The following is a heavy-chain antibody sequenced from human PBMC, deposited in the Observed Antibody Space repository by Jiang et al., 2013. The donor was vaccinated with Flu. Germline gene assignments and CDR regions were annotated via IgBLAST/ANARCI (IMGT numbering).Heavy chain of an antibody. J-gene: IGHJ4*02. V-gene: IGHV4-38-2*02. Sequence: SLTCTVSGYSISSGYYWGWIRQPPGKGLEWIGSIYHSGSTYYNPSLKSRVTISVDTSKNQFSLKLSSVTAADTAVYYCARALELGIGGGTPIFDYWGQGTLVTVSS. D-gene: IGHD7-27*01. CDR1: GYSISSGYY. CDR3: ARALELGIGGGTPIFDY. CDR2: IYHSGST.